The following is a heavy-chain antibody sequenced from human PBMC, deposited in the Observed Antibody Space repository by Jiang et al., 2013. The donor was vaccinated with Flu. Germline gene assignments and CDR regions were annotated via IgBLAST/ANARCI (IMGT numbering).Heavy chain of an antibody. Sequence: PGLVKPSETLSLTCTVSGGSISSYYWSWIRQPAGKGLEWIWAYLYHGSTNYNPSLKSRVTMSVDTSKNQFSLKLSSVTAADTAVYYCARGGPDQFDYWGQGTLVTVSS. CDR2: LYHGST. CDR3: ARGGPDQFDY. J-gene: IGHJ4*02. CDR1: GGSISSYY. V-gene: IGHV4-4*07.